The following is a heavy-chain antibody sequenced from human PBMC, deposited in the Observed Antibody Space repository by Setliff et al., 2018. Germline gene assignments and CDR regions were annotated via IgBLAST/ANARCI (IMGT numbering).Heavy chain of an antibody. CDR1: GYSFTDYY. Sequence: ASVKVSCKASGYSFTDYYRHWVRQVPGRGLEWMVWINPKSGGTRYAQKCQGRVTITRDTSIITASMELSSLRSDDTAVYYCAGDGISWLMWLDPWGQGTLVTVS. D-gene: IGHD3-16*01. V-gene: IGHV1-2*02. CDR2: INPKSGGT. J-gene: IGHJ5*02. CDR3: AGDGISWLMWLDP.